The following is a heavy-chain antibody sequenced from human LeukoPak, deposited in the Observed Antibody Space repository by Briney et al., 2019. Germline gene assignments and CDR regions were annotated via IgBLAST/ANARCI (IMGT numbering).Heavy chain of an antibody. V-gene: IGHV3-64D*09. CDR1: GFTFSNNN. CDR3: VKGRFLTGLDY. D-gene: IGHD3-9*01. Sequence: GGSLRLSCSASGFTFSNNNMAWVRQAPEKGLEYVSSIDANGDTSFYADSVKGKFTISRDNSRNTLSLQMTSLRPEDTAIYYCVKGRFLTGLDYWGQGALVTVSS. CDR2: IDANGDTS. J-gene: IGHJ4*02.